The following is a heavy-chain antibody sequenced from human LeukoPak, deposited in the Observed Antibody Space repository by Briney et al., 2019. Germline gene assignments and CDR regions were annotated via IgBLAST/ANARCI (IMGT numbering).Heavy chain of an antibody. CDR1: GGTFSSYA. V-gene: IGHV1-69*05. J-gene: IGHJ5*02. CDR3: ARDTYYDFWSGYYSNNWFDP. CDR2: IIPIFGTA. D-gene: IGHD3-3*01. Sequence: SVKVSCKASGGTFSSYAISWVRQAPGQGLEWMGGIIPIFGTANYAQKFQGRVTITTDGSTSTAYMELSSLRSEDTAVYYCARDTYYDFWSGYYSNNWFDPWGQGTLVTVSS.